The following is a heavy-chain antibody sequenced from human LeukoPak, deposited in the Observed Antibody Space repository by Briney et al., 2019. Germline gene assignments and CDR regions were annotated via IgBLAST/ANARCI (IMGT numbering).Heavy chain of an antibody. J-gene: IGHJ5*02. D-gene: IGHD2-2*01. Sequence: ASVKVSCKASGYTFTGYYMHWVRQAPGQGFEWMGWINPNSGSTNYAQKFQGRVTMTRDTSISTAYMELCRLRSDDTAVYYCARLRCSSTSCSRWFDPWGQGTLVTVSS. CDR1: GYTFTGYY. V-gene: IGHV1-2*02. CDR2: INPNSGST. CDR3: ARLRCSSTSCSRWFDP.